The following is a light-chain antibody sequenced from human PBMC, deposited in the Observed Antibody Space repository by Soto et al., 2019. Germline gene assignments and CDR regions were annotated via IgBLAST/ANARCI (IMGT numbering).Light chain of an antibody. CDR3: QQYGSSPLIT. CDR2: GAS. V-gene: IGKV3-20*01. J-gene: IGKJ5*01. Sequence: EIVLTQSPGTLSLSPGERATLSCRASQSVSSSYLAWYQQKPGQAPRLLIYGASSRATGIPVRFSGSGSGTEFNLTISRLAPEDFAVYYCQQYGSSPLITFGQGPRLEIK. CDR1: QSVSSSY.